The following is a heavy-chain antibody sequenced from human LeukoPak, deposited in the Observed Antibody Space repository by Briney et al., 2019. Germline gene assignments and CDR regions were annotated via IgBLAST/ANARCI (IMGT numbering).Heavy chain of an antibody. D-gene: IGHD5-18*01. CDR1: GFTFSING. CDR2: ISAGGGRT. J-gene: IGHJ4*02. Sequence: GGSLRLSCAASGFTFSINGMTWVRQAPGKGLEWVSLISAGGGRTYYADSVKGRFTISRDNAKNSLYLQMNSLRAEDTAVYYCAKEEQYSYAIWGQGTLVTVSS. CDR3: AKEEQYSYAI. V-gene: IGHV3-23*01.